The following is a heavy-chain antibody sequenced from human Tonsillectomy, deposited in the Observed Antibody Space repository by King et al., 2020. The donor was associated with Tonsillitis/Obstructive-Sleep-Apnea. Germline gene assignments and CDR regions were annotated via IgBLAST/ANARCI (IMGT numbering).Heavy chain of an antibody. CDR2: IKEDESEK. CDR1: GFTFSDYW. J-gene: IGHJ3*01. V-gene: IGHV3-7*04. CDR3: AREDYNFWNGFTT. Sequence: VQLVESGGDLVQPGGSLRLSCEASGFTFSDYWMSWVRQAPGKGLEWVANIKEDESEKYYVESVKGRFTISRDNAKNSLYLQMHSLRAEDTAVYFCAREDYNFWNGFTTWGQGTMVTVSS. D-gene: IGHD3-3*01.